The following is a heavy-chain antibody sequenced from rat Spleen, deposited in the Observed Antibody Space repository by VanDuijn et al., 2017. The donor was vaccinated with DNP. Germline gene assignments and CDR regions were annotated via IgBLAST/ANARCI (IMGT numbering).Heavy chain of an antibody. J-gene: IGHJ2*01. D-gene: IGHD1-1*01. V-gene: IGHV2S12*01. Sequence: QVQLKESGPGLVQPSQTLSLTCTVSGFSLSNYGVSWVRQPPGKGLEWIAAISSGGSTYYNSALNSRLSISRDTSKSQVFLKMNSLQTEDTAMYFCGRHYTYWGQGVMVTVSS. CDR3: GRHYTY. CDR2: ISSGGST. CDR1: GFSLSNYG.